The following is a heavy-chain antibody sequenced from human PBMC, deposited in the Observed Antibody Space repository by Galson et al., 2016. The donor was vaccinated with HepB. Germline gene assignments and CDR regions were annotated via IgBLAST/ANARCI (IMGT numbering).Heavy chain of an antibody. Sequence: SLRLSCAASGFTFSSYEMNWVRQAPGKGLEWLSYISSSGTTIYYADSVKGRSTISRDNAKNSLYLQMNSLRAEDTAVYYCASRTSYYGIVGGMDVWGQGTTVTVSS. D-gene: IGHD3-3*01. V-gene: IGHV3-48*03. J-gene: IGHJ6*02. CDR1: GFTFSSYE. CDR2: ISSSGTTI. CDR3: ASRTSYYGIVGGMDV.